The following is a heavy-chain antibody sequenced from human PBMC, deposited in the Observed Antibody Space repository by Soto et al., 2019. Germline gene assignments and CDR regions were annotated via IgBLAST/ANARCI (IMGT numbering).Heavy chain of an antibody. V-gene: IGHV1-18*01. D-gene: IGHD3-3*01. CDR1: GYTFTSYG. J-gene: IGHJ6*02. Sequence: ASVKVSCKASGYTFTSYGISWVRQAPGQGLEWMGWISAYNGNTNYAQKLQGRVTMTTDTSTSTAYMELRSLRSDVTAVYYCARDTTGDFWSGERYYYYYGMDVWGQGTTVTVSS. CDR2: ISAYNGNT. CDR3: ARDTTGDFWSGERYYYYYGMDV.